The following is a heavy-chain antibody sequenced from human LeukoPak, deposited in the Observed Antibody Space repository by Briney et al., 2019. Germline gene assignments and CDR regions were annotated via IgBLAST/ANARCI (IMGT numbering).Heavy chain of an antibody. CDR2: ISSSSSYI. V-gene: IGHV3-21*04. J-gene: IGHJ4*02. CDR3: AKYSPTTFYFDY. D-gene: IGHD1-26*01. Sequence: GGSLRLSCAASGFTFSSYSMNWVRQAPGKGLEWVSSISSSSSYIYYADSVKGRFTISRGNTKNSLYLQMNSLRAEDTALYYCAKYSPTTFYFDYWGQGTLVTVSS. CDR1: GFTFSSYS.